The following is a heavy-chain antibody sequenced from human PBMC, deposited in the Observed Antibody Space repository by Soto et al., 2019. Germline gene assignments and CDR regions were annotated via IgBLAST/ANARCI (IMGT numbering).Heavy chain of an antibody. Sequence: GASVKVSCKASGGTFSSYAISWVRQAPGQGLEWMGGIIPIFGTANYAQKFQGRVTITADESTSTAYMELSSLRSEDTAVYYCARGERYSGYDFYYYYGMDVWGQGTKVTAP. CDR3: ARGERYSGYDFYYYYGMDV. CDR1: GGTFSSYA. J-gene: IGHJ6*02. CDR2: IIPIFGTA. V-gene: IGHV1-69*13. D-gene: IGHD5-12*01.